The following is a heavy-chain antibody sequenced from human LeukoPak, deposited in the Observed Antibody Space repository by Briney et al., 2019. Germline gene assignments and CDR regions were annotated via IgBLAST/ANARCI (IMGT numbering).Heavy chain of an antibody. CDR2: IHRDGTDT. J-gene: IGHJ4*02. CDR3: ARAYGDYVAYFDY. D-gene: IGHD4-17*01. Sequence: GGSLRLSCAVSGFTFDNFAMHWVRQAPGKGLVWVSRIHRDGTDTKYAHSVQGRFTISRVNAKNTLYLESTSLRAEDTAVYYCARAYGDYVAYFDYWGQGTLVTVS. CDR1: GFTFDNFA. V-gene: IGHV3-74*03.